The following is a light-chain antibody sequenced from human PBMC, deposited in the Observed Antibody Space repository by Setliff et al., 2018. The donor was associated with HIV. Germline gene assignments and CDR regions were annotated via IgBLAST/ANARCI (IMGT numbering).Light chain of an antibody. CDR3: CSYAGSYTYV. CDR1: SHDVGVYNY. Sequence: QSALTQPRSVSGSPGQSVTLSCTVTSHDVGVYNYVSWYQQHPGQAPKLMIYDVSKRPSGVPDRFSGSKSGNTASLTISGLQPEDEADYYCCSYAGSYTYVFATGTKVTVL. V-gene: IGLV2-11*01. CDR2: DVS. J-gene: IGLJ1*01.